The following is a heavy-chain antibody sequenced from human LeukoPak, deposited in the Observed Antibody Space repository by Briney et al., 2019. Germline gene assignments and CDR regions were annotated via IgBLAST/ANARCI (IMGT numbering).Heavy chain of an antibody. CDR1: GITFDDYG. Sequence: GGSLRLSCAASGITFDDYGMSWVRQAPGKGLEWVSGINWNGGSTGYADSVKGRFTISRDNGKNSLYLQMNSLRAEDTALYYCARDQGGTGSWYEGEGYWGQGTLATVSS. V-gene: IGHV3-20*04. CDR2: INWNGGST. J-gene: IGHJ4*02. CDR3: ARDQGGTGSWYEGEGY. D-gene: IGHD6-13*01.